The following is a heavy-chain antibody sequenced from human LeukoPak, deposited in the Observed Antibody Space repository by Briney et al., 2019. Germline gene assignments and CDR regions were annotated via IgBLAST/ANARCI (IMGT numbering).Heavy chain of an antibody. J-gene: IGHJ1*01. V-gene: IGHV4-34*01. CDR1: GGSFSGYY. CDR3: ARHRPGSQENEYFQH. Sequence: PSETLSLTCAVYGGSFSGYYWSWIRQPPGKGLEWIGEINHSGSTNYNPSLKSRVTISVDTSKNQFSLKLSSVTAADTAVYYCARHRPGSQENEYFQHWGQGTLVTVSS. CDR2: INHSGST. D-gene: IGHD3-10*01.